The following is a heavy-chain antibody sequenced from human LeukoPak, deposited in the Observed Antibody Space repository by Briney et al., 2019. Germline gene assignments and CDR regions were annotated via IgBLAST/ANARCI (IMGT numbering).Heavy chain of an antibody. CDR2: IYYSGTT. CDR3: ARRCVHRKAFDY. Sequence: SETLSLTCTVSGGLISISTYYWGWIRQPPGKGLEWIGSIYYSGTTHYNPSLKSRVTISVDTSKNQFSLKLSSVTAADTAVYYCARRCVHRKAFDYWGQGTLVTVSS. CDR1: GGLISISTYY. V-gene: IGHV4-39*07. J-gene: IGHJ4*02. D-gene: IGHD4-17*01.